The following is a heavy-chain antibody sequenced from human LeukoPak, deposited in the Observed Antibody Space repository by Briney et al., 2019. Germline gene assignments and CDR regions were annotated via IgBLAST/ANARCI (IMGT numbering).Heavy chain of an antibody. CDR1: RGSFSGYN. V-gene: IGHV4-34*12. CDR3: ARVGDTAMVRDGYKKYYCDY. J-gene: IGHJ4*02. Sequence: PEAPSHTSAVHRGSFSGYNWRWIRPPPGKGLEWIGEIIHRGSTNYNASLKNQVSISVDASMNQFSLKLRYVTAADTAVYYCARVGDTAMVRDGYKKYYCDYWGQGTLVSV. D-gene: IGHD5-18*01. CDR2: IIHRGST.